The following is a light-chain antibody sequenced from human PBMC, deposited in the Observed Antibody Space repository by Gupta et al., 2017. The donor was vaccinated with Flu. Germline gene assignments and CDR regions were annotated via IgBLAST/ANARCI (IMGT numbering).Light chain of an antibody. V-gene: IGLV6-57*03. CDR3: QSYDNSSSPHWV. CDR2: QEY. CDR1: SGSIASNY. Sequence: NFMLTQPHSVSESPGKTVTLSCSRSSGSIASNYVQWYQQRPGSAPTTVIYQEYQRPSGVPERFAGSIDSSSNSASLTITGLKTEDEAADYCQSYDNSSSPHWVFGGGTTVTVL. J-gene: IGLJ3*02.